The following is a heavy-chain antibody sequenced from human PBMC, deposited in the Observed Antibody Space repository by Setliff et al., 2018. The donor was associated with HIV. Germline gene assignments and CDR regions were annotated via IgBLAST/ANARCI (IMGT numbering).Heavy chain of an antibody. J-gene: IGHJ4*02. CDR3: ARDDRCSGGCCYSY. CDR2: IYYSGST. D-gene: IGHD2-15*01. Sequence: PSETLSLTCTVSGDSVNDRSYFWGWIRQPPGKGLEWIGYIYYSGSTNYNPSLKSRVTISVDTSKNQFSLKLSSVTAADTAVYYCARDDRCSGGCCYSYWGQGALVTVSS. CDR1: GDSVNDRSYF. V-gene: IGHV4-61*01.